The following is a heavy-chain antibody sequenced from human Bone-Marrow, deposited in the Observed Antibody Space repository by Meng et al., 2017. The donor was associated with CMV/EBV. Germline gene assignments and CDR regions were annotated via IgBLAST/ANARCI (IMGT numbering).Heavy chain of an antibody. CDR3: VKVGIFFRGDPSYLDY. Sequence: GESLKISCAASGFTFSRYWISWVRQAPGKGLEWVAFIRYDGSNKYYADSVKGRFTISRDNSKNTLYLQMNSLRAEDTAVYYGVKVGIFFRGDPSYLDYWGQGTLVTVSS. V-gene: IGHV3-30*02. CDR1: GFTFSRYW. D-gene: IGHD2-21*01. CDR2: IRYDGSNK. J-gene: IGHJ4*02.